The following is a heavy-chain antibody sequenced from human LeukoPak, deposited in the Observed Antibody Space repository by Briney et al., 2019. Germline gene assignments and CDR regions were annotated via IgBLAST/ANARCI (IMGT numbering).Heavy chain of an antibody. CDR1: GFTFTTYG. CDR2: ISSSGSTI. CDR3: ARGRHSSSWSPIDY. V-gene: IGHV3-48*04. J-gene: IGHJ4*02. Sequence: GGSLRLSCAASGFTFTTYGMSWVRQAPGRGLEWVSYISSSGSTIYYADPVKGRFTISRDNAKNSLYLQMNSLRAEDTAMYYCARGRHSSSWSPIDYWGQGTLVTVSS. D-gene: IGHD6-13*01.